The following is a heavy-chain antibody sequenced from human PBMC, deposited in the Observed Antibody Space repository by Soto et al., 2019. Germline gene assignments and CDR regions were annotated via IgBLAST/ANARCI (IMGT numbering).Heavy chain of an antibody. V-gene: IGHV4-34*01. CDR3: ARGGVVVPAARWSYYYGMDV. CDR1: GGSFSGYY. J-gene: IGHJ6*02. Sequence: SQTLSLTCAVYGGSFSGYYWSLIRQPPGKGLEWIWEINHSASTNYNPSLKSRVTISVDTSKNQFSLKLSSVTAADTAVYYCARGGVVVPAARWSYYYGMDVWGQGTTVT. CDR2: INHSAST. D-gene: IGHD2-2*01.